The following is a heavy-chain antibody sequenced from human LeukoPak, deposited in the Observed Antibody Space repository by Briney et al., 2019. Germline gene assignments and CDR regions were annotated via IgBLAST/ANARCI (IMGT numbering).Heavy chain of an antibody. V-gene: IGHV3-9*01. D-gene: IGHD3-9*01. CDR3: ARGYILTTRQLDS. CDR2: ITRNNAII. J-gene: IGHJ5*02. CDR1: GFIFDDYA. Sequence: PGGSLRLSCAASGFIFDDYAMHWVRRAPGKGLQWVSGITRNNAIIGYVDSVKGRFTISRDNAKYSLYLQMNTLRPEDTAFYYCARGYILTTRQLDSWGQGTLVTVSS.